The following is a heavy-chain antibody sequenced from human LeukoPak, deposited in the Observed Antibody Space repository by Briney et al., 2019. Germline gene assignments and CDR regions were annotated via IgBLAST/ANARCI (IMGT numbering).Heavy chain of an antibody. J-gene: IGHJ4*02. V-gene: IGHV4-39*01. D-gene: IGHD3-3*01. CDR2: IYYSGTT. CDR3: ASITPEWLSIANFDY. CDR1: GGSISNSYYY. Sequence: SETLSLTCTVSGGSISNSYYYWGWTRQPPGEALEWIGSIYYSGTTYYKPSLKSRVTISVDTSKNQFSLRLSSVTAADTAVYYCASITPEWLSIANFDYWGQGTLVTVSS.